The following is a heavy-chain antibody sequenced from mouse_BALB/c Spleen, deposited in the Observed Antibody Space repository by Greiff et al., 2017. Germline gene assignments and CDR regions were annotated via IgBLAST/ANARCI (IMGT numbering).Heavy chain of an antibody. CDR3: ARGITTFFAY. V-gene: IGHV2-9*02. Sequence: VKLVESGPGLVAPSQSLSITCTVSGFSLTSYGVHWVRQPPGKGLEWLGVIWAGGSTNYNSALMSRLSISKDNSKSQVFLKMNSLQTDDTAMYYCARGITTFFAYWGQGTLVTVSA. D-gene: IGHD2-4*01. J-gene: IGHJ3*01. CDR1: GFSLTSYG. CDR2: IWAGGST.